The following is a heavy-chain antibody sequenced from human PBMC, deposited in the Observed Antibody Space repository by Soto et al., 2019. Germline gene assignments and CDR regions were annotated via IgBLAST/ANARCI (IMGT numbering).Heavy chain of an antibody. V-gene: IGHV3-21*01. D-gene: IGHD6-6*01. CDR1: GFTFSSYS. CDR2: ISSSSSYI. J-gene: IGHJ4*02. CDR3: ARVESYSSSSGRYYFDY. Sequence: GGSLRLSCAASGFTFSSYSMNWVRQAPGKGLEWVSSISSSSSYIYYADSVKGRFTISRDNAKNSLYLQMNSLRAEDTAVYYCARVESYSSSSGRYYFDYWGQGTLVTVSS.